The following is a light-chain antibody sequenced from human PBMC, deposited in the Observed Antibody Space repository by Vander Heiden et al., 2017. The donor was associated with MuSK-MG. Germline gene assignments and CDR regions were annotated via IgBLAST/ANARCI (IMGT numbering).Light chain of an antibody. Sequence: VLTQSPATLPLSLGERATLSCRASQSVTSYLAWYQQKPGQAPRLLIYDASSRATGIPARFSGSGSGTDFTLTISSLEPEDFAVYYCQQRSNWPLTFGGGTKVEI. CDR1: QSVTSY. CDR3: QQRSNWPLT. V-gene: IGKV3-11*01. CDR2: DAS. J-gene: IGKJ4*01.